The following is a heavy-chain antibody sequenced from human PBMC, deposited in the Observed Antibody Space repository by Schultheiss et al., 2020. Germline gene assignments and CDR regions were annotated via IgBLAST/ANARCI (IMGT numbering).Heavy chain of an antibody. Sequence: SQTLSLTCTVSGGSISSSSYYWGWIRQPPGKGLEWIGSIYYSGSTYYNPSLKSRVTISVDTSKNQFSLKLSSVTAADTAVYYCALYCSGGSCYRVGGYSYGQLWGGWGQGTLVTVSS. D-gene: IGHD2-15*01. CDR2: IYYSGST. J-gene: IGHJ4*02. CDR3: ALYCSGGSCYRVGGYSYGQLWGG. V-gene: IGHV4-39*01. CDR1: GGSISSSSYY.